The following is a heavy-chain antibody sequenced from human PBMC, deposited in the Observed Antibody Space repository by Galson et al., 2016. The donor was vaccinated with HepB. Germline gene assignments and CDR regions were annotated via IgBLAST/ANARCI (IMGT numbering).Heavy chain of an antibody. D-gene: IGHD2-21*02. V-gene: IGHV3-30*18. CDR1: GFTFSDYG. Sequence: SLRLSCAASGFTFSDYGMHWVRQAPGRGLEWVSVISKDGSDKQYADSVKGRFTVSRDNSKNTLFLQMNSLRVEDTAMYYCAKMDCGRDCPRVYRGQGTLVTVSS. CDR2: ISKDGSDK. J-gene: IGHJ4*02. CDR3: AKMDCGRDCPRVY.